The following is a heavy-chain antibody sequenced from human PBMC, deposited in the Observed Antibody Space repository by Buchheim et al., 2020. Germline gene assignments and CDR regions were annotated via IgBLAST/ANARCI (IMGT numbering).Heavy chain of an antibody. D-gene: IGHD3-22*01. Sequence: EVQLLESGGGLVQPGGSLRLSCAASGFTFSSYAMSWVRQAPGKGLEWVSAISGSGVGAYYADSVKGRFTISRDNSKHTLYLQMNSLRAEDTAVYFCAKGYYDSSGYYWYFDLWGRGTL. CDR2: ISGSGVGA. J-gene: IGHJ2*01. V-gene: IGHV3-23*01. CDR1: GFTFSSYA. CDR3: AKGYYDSSGYYWYFDL.